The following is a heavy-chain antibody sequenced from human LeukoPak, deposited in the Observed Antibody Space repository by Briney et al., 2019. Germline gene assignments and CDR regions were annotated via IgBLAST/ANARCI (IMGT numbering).Heavy chain of an antibody. D-gene: IGHD5-18*01. V-gene: IGHV3-33*08. CDR3: ARGMKEGYSYDMDLKWYFDY. J-gene: IGHJ4*02. Sequence: PGRSLRLSCAASGFTFSRYGMHWVRQSPGKGLQWVAAIWYDGTNTYYEDSVKGRFTISRDKSKNMAYLEMNSLRADDTAVYYCARGMKEGYSYDMDLKWYFDYWGQGNLVTVSS. CDR2: IWYDGTNT. CDR1: GFTFSRYG.